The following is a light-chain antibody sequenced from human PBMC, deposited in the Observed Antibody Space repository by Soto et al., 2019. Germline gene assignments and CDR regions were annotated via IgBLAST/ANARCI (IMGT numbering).Light chain of an antibody. V-gene: IGLV1-47*01. CDR1: TSNIGSKT. CDR2: KNN. J-gene: IGLJ2*01. CDR3: AAWDDSVSVV. Sequence: QSVLTQPPSASGTPGQSVTISCSGSTSNIGSKTVSWYQQVPGAAPKLLIYKNNERPSWVPDRFSGSKSGTSASLAISGLRSEDDADYYCAAWDDSVSVVFGGGTKLTVL.